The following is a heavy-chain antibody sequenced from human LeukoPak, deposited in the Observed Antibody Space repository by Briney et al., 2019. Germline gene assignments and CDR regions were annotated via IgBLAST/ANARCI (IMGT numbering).Heavy chain of an antibody. D-gene: IGHD2-21*01. V-gene: IGHV3-21*01. J-gene: IGHJ4*02. CDR1: GFTFSSYS. Sequence: PGGSLRLSCAASGFTFSSYSMNWVRQAPGKGLEWVSSISSSSSYIYYADSVKGRFTISRDNAKNSLYLQMNSLRAEDTAVNYCAREDSSSEPYCGGDCYYDYWGQGTLVTVSS. CDR3: AREDSSSEPYCGGDCYYDY. CDR2: ISSSSSYI.